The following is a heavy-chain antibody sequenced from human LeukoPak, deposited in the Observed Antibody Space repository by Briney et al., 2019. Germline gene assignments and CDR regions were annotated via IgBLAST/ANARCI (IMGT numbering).Heavy chain of an antibody. J-gene: IGHJ4*02. CDR1: GLNFDDSA. CDR2: ISADGGST. V-gene: IGHV3-43*02. Sequence: GGSLRLSCVASGLNFDDSAMHWVRQAPGKGLEWVSLISADGGSTFSADSVKGRFSISRDNSKNSLYLQMDSLRSEDTAMYYCAKESGKFDYWGQGTLVAVSS. CDR3: AKESGKFDY.